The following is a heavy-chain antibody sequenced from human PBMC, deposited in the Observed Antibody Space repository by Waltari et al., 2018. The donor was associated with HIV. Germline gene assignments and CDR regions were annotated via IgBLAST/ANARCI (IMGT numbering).Heavy chain of an antibody. CDR2: IGGSSIHI. J-gene: IGHJ1*01. D-gene: IGHD3-10*01. CDR3: TTAPRGNGSGR. Sequence: EVEVVESGGGLVKPGGSLRLSCLTSGLTFSTYTINWVRQPPGQGLEWVAYIGGSSIHINYADSVRGRFTLSRDNAKNSVYLQMNRLRGEDTAVYYCTTAPRGNGSGRWGQGTLVSVSS. CDR1: GLTFSTYT. V-gene: IGHV3-21*01.